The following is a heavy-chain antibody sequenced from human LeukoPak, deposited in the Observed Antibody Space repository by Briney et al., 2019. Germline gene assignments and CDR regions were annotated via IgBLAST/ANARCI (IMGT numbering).Heavy chain of an antibody. D-gene: IGHD3-22*01. CDR2: IYHSGST. CDR3: ARVAYDSSGYYVPWFDP. J-gene: IGHJ5*02. Sequence: PSQTLSLTCAVSGGSISSGGYSWSWIRQPPGKGLEWIGYIYHSGSTYYNPSLKSRVTISVDTSKNQFSLKLSSVTAADTAVYYCARVAYDSSGYYVPWFDPWGQGTLVTVPS. CDR1: GGSISSGGYS. V-gene: IGHV4-30-2*05.